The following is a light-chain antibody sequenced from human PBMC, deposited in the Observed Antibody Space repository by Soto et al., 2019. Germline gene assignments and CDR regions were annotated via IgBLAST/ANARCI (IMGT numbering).Light chain of an antibody. V-gene: IGKV3-20*01. CDR1: QSVSSSY. Sequence: EIVLTQSPGTLSLSPGERATLSCRASQSVSSSYLAWYQQKPGQAPRLLIYGASSRATCIPDSFSGSGSGTDFTLTISRLEPEDFAVYYCQQYGSSPSITFGQGTRLEIK. J-gene: IGKJ5*01. CDR3: QQYGSSPSIT. CDR2: GAS.